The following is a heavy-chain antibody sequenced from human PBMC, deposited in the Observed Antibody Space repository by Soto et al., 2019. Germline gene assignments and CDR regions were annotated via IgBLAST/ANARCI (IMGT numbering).Heavy chain of an antibody. V-gene: IGHV3-74*01. J-gene: IGHJ5*02. CDR2: INSDGSST. CDR3: ARDYGDYDYVWGSDRPANWFDP. Sequence: EVQLVESGGGLVQPGGSLRLSCAASGFTFSSYWMHWVRQAPGKGLVWVSRINSDGSSTSYADSVKGRFTISRDNAKNXXYXQXXSLRAEDTAVYYCARDYGDYDYVWGSDRPANWFDPWGQGTLVTVSS. CDR1: GFTFSSYW. D-gene: IGHD3-16*02.